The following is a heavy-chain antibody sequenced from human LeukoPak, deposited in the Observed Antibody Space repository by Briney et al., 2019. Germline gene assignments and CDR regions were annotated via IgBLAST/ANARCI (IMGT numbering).Heavy chain of an antibody. D-gene: IGHD2-8*01. J-gene: IGHJ6*03. CDR2: IYPDDSDT. CDR1: GYTFSSYW. V-gene: IGHV5-51*01. Sequence: GESLKISCKGSGYTFSSYWIGWVRQMPGKGLEWMGIIYPDDSDTRYSPSLQGQVTISADKSISTAYLQWSRLKASDTAMYYCARLAYCSNDVCYSNYYYSMDVWGKGTTVTVSS. CDR3: ARLAYCSNDVCYSNYYYSMDV.